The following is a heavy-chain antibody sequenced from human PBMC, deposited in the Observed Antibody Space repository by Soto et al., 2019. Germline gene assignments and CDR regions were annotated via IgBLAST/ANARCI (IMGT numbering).Heavy chain of an antibody. Sequence: QVQLQEWGAGLVKPSETLSLTCAVNGGSFSGYYWSWIRQPPGKGLEWIGEINRSGSTNYNPSLKSRVTMSIDTSKIQFSLNLTSVTAADTAVYFCARVPRRGYGAYDWLPIPHYDFDYWGQGTLVTVSS. CDR3: ARVPRRGYGAYDWLPIPHYDFDY. CDR1: GGSFSGYY. V-gene: IGHV4-34*01. D-gene: IGHD5-12*01. CDR2: INRSGST. J-gene: IGHJ4*02.